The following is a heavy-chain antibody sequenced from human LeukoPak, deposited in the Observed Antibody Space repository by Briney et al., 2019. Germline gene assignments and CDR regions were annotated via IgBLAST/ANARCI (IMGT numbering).Heavy chain of an antibody. CDR2: ISGSGGST. CDR3: AKPMGTMIVVVIPNDAFDI. Sequence: GGSLRLSCAASGFTFSSYAMSWVRQAPGKGLKWVSAISGSGGSTYYADSVKGRFTISRDNSKNTLYLQMNSLRAEDTAVYYCAKPMGTMIVVVIPNDAFDIWGQGTMVTVSS. CDR1: GFTFSSYA. V-gene: IGHV3-23*01. D-gene: IGHD3-22*01. J-gene: IGHJ3*02.